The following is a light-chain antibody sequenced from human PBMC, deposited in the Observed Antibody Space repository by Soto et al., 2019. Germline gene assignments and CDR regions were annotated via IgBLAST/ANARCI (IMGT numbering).Light chain of an antibody. CDR2: AAS. V-gene: IGKV1-5*01. J-gene: IGKJ1*01. Sequence: DIPMTQSPSTLSAFVGDRVTITCRASQSISSSLAWYQQKAGKAPKLLIYAASSLQSGVPSRFSGSGSGTEFTLTISSLQPDDFAAYYCQQYNSYPWTFGQGTKVEIK. CDR1: QSISSS. CDR3: QQYNSYPWT.